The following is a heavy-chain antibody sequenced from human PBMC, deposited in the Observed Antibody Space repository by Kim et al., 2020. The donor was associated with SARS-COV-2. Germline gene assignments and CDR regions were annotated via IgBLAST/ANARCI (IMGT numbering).Heavy chain of an antibody. J-gene: IGHJ4*02. Sequence: SVNGRFTISRDNAKNSLYLQMNSLRDEDTAVYYCASRSGRVGASTGFDYWGQGTLVTVSS. CDR3: ASRSGRVGASTGFDY. V-gene: IGHV3-48*02. D-gene: IGHD1-26*01.